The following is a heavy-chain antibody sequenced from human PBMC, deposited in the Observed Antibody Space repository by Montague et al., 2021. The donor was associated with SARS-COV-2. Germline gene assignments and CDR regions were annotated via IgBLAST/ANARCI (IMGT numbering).Heavy chain of an antibody. CDR1: GASISTGAYY. J-gene: IGHJ4*02. CDR2: IYYSGTI. D-gene: IGHD3-10*01. Sequence: TLSLTCTVSGASISTGAYYWSWIRQHPEKGLEWIGYIYYSGTIYYNPSLKSRVTISLDTSNSHSPLKLSSVTAADTAVYYCATASGSGSLGFHYWGQGTLVLVSS. CDR3: ATASGSGSLGFHY. V-gene: IGHV4-31*03.